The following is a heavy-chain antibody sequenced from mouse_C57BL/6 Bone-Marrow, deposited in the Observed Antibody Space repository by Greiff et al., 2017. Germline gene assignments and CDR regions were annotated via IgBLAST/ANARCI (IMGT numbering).Heavy chain of an antibody. CDR1: GYTFTDYN. D-gene: IGHD2-14*01. J-gene: IGHJ4*01. CDR3: ARCDREAYYAMDY. CDR2: INPNNGGT. V-gene: IGHV1-18*01. Sequence: EVQLQESGPELVKPGASVKIPCKASGYTFTDYNMDWVKQSHGKSLEWIGDINPNNGGTIYNQKFKGKATLTVDKSSSTAYMELRSLTSEDTAVYYCARCDREAYYAMDYWGQGTSVTVSS.